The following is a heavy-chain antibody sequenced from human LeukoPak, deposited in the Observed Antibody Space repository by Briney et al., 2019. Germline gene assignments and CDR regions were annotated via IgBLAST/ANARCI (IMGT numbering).Heavy chain of an antibody. D-gene: IGHD4/OR15-4a*01. J-gene: IGHJ4*02. CDR3: AKDIDYVVDY. V-gene: IGHV1-18*01. Sequence: GASVKVSCKTSGYTFTNNGISWVRQAPGQGPEWMAWINANNGNRNYAQKFQGRVTMTTDTSTNTAYLELRSLKSDDTAVYYCAKDIDYVVDYWGQGTLVTVSS. CDR1: GYTFTNNG. CDR2: INANNGNR.